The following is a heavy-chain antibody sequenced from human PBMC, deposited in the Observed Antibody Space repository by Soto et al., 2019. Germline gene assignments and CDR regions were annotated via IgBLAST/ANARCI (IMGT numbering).Heavy chain of an antibody. Sequence: SETLSLTCAVYGGSFSGYYWSWIRQPPGKGLEWIGEINHSGSTNYNPSLKSRVTISVDTSKNQFSLKLSSVTAADTAVYYCARGRTKYSSPRGWFDPWGQGTLVT. CDR3: ARGRTKYSSPRGWFDP. CDR1: GGSFSGYY. J-gene: IGHJ5*02. CDR2: INHSGST. D-gene: IGHD6-6*01. V-gene: IGHV4-34*01.